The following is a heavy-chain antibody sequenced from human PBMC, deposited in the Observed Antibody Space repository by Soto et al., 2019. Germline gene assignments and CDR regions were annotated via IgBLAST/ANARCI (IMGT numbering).Heavy chain of an antibody. CDR1: GFSLSTSGVG. CDR3: AHRRVFGGVTASTYSINYYFDY. V-gene: IGHV2-5*02. J-gene: IGHJ4*02. D-gene: IGHD3-3*01. CDR2: IYWDDDK. Sequence: QLTLKESGPTLVKPTQTLTLTCTFSGFSLSTSGVGVGWIRPTPGKALEWLALIYWDDDKRYTPSLKSRLTITKDTSKNQVGLTMTNMDPVDTATYYCAHRRVFGGVTASTYSINYYFDYWGQGTLVTVSS.